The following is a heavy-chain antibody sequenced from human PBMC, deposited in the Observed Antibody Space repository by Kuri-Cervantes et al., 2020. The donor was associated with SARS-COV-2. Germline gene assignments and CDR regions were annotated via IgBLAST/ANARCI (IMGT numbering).Heavy chain of an antibody. CDR3: ANGKKYYDFWSGYPIPSWYFDL. Sequence: ASVKVSCKASGYTFTSYGISWVRQAPGQGLEWMGWISAYNGNTNYAQKLQGRVTMTTDTSTSTAYMELRSLRSDDTAVYYCANGKKYYDFWSGYPIPSWYFDLWGRGTLVTVS. J-gene: IGHJ2*01. D-gene: IGHD3-3*01. CDR2: ISAYNGNT. CDR1: GYTFTSYG. V-gene: IGHV1-18*04.